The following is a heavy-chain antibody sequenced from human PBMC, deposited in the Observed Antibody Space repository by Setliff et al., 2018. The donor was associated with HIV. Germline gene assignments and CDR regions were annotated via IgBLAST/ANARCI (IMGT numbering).Heavy chain of an antibody. CDR1: GGTFSSYA. D-gene: IGHD5-12*01. V-gene: IGHV1-69*10. CDR3: ARGPQSYVDVVPTIGRYYFDY. CDR2: IIPIIGIT. Sequence: GASVKVSCKASGGTFSSYAISWVRQAPGQGLEWMGGIIPIIGITNQAQKFQGRVTITADKSTNTAYMELSSLRSEDTAVYYCARGPQSYVDVVPTIGRYYFDYWGQGTLVTVSS. J-gene: IGHJ4*02.